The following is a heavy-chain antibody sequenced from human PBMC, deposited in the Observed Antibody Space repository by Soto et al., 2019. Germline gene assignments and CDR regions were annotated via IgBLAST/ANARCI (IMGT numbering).Heavy chain of an antibody. Sequence: EVQLVESGGGLVQPGGSLRLSCVASGFTFRLYWMYWVRQAPGKGPMLVSRINSDGSTTDYADSVKGRFTVSRDNDKNTLFLQMSSLRVEDSAVYYCARGNPKWLVPLDSWGQGTLVSVSS. V-gene: IGHV3-74*01. CDR2: INSDGSTT. CDR1: GFTFRLYW. CDR3: ARGNPKWLVPLDS. J-gene: IGHJ4*02. D-gene: IGHD6-19*01.